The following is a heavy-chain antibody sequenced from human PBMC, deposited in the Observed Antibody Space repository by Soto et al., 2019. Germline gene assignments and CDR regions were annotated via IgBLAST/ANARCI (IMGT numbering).Heavy chain of an antibody. V-gene: IGHV1-2*02. CDR3: ARVGPTGWFDP. J-gene: IGHJ5*02. Sequence: QVHLVQSGAEVKKPGALVKVSCKASGYSFTDYYMHWVRQAPGQGLEWMGWINTKTGGTNYAQRVQGRVTMTGDTSINSAYMELSRLRSDDTAVYYCARVGPTGWFDPWGQGTVVTVSS. CDR2: INTKTGGT. CDR1: GYSFTDYY.